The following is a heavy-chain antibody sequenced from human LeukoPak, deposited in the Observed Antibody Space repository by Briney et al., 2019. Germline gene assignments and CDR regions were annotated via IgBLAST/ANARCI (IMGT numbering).Heavy chain of an antibody. V-gene: IGHV3-53*05. J-gene: IGHJ5*02. CDR3: ARNWFDP. Sequence: PGGSLRLSGAASGFTFSNAWMSWVRQAPGKGLEWVSVIYSGGSTYYADSVKGRFTISRDKSKNTVYLQMNSLRFEDTAMYYRARNWFDPWGQGTLVTVSS. CDR1: GFTFSNAW. CDR2: IYSGGST.